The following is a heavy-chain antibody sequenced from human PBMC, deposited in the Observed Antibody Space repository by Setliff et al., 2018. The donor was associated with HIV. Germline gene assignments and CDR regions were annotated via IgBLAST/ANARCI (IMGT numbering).Heavy chain of an antibody. CDR2: IRYDGSNQ. CDR1: GFTFSSYG. CDR3: ARDQWGYSYGYYYYYYMDV. Sequence: PGGSLRLSCAASGFTFSSYGMHWVRQAPGKGLEWVAFIRYDGSNQYYADSVKGRFTISRDNSKNTLYLQMNSLRAEDTAVYYCARDQWGYSYGYYYYYYMDVLGKGTTVTVSS. J-gene: IGHJ6*03. D-gene: IGHD5-18*01. V-gene: IGHV3-30*02.